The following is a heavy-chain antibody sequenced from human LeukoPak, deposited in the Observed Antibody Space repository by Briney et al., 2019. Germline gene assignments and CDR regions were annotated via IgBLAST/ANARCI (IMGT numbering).Heavy chain of an antibody. CDR2: INWNGGST. CDR1: GFTFDDYG. J-gene: IGHJ6*02. Sequence: PGGSLRLSCAASGFTFDDYGMSWVRQAPGKGLEWVSGINWNGGSTGYADSVKGRFTISRDNAKNSLYLQMNSLRAEDTALYHCARNTRGYYYYGMDVWGQGTTVTVSS. D-gene: IGHD3-10*01. V-gene: IGHV3-20*01. CDR3: ARNTRGYYYYGMDV.